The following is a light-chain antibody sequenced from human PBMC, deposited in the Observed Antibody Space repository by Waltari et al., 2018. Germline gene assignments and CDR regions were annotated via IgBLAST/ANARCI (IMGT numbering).Light chain of an antibody. Sequence: QSALTQPASVSGSPGQSITISCTGSSRDVGGYNFVPWYQRHPDKVPKLIIYGVTKRPSGVSDLCSGSKSGNMASLTISGLQGEGEADYFCCSYEGGGVLFGGGTQLTVL. V-gene: IGLV2-23*02. CDR2: GVT. CDR3: CSYEGGGVL. CDR1: SRDVGGYNF. J-gene: IGLJ2*01.